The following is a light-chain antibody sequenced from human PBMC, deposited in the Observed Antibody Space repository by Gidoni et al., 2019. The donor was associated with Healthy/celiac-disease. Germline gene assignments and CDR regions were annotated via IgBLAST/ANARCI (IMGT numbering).Light chain of an antibody. CDR1: QGISSY. Sequence: VLWLTQSPSFLSSSTGDRVTISCQMSQGISSYLHLYQQKPGKAPELLIYAASTLQSGVPSRFSGSGSGTDFTLTISCLQSEDFATYYCQQYDNFPLTFGGGTKVEIK. V-gene: IGKV1D-8*01. CDR3: QQYDNFPLT. CDR2: AAS. J-gene: IGKJ4*01.